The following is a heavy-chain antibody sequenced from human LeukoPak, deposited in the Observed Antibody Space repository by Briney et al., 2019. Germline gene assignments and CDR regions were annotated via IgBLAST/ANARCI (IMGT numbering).Heavy chain of an antibody. CDR2: IYYSGST. Sequence: SETLSLTCTVSGGSISSGGYYWSWIRQHPGKGLEWIGYIYYSGSTYYNLSLKSRVTISVDTSKNQFSLKLSSVTAADTAVYYCARGAGYSSGWSVIDAFDIWGQGTMVTVSS. CDR3: ARGAGYSSGWSVIDAFDI. V-gene: IGHV4-31*03. D-gene: IGHD6-19*01. J-gene: IGHJ3*02. CDR1: GGSISSGGYY.